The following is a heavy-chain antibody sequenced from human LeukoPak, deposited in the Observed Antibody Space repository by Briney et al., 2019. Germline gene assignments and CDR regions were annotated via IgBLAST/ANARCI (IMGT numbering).Heavy chain of an antibody. CDR1: GFTFSNYA. V-gene: IGHV3-30-3*01. Sequence: PGGSLRLSCAASGFTFSNYAMHWVRQAPGKGLEWVAVISYDGSNKYYADSVKGRFTISRDNSKSTLYLQMNSLRAEDTAVYYCARDKVYASYYYFDYWGQGTLVTVSS. CDR2: ISYDGSNK. J-gene: IGHJ4*02. D-gene: IGHD2-8*01. CDR3: ARDKVYASYYYFDY.